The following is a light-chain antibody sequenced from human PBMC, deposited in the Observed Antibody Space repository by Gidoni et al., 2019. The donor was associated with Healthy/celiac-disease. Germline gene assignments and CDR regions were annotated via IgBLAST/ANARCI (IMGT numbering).Light chain of an antibody. CDR2: AAS. J-gene: IGKJ1*01. V-gene: IGKV1-39*01. CDR3: QQSYSTPWT. Sequence: DTKMTQSPSSMSASVGDRVTIICRASQSSSSYLNWYQQKPGKATKLLIYAASRLKSGVPSRFSGSGSGTDFTLTISSLQPEDFATYYWQQSYSTPWTFGQGTKVEIK. CDR1: QSSSSY.